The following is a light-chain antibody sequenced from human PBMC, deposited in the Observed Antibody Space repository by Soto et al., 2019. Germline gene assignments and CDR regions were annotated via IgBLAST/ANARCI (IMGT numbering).Light chain of an antibody. CDR3: SSYTGSSTLYV. CDR1: SSDVGNGYDS. CDR2: EVT. V-gene: IGLV2-14*01. Sequence: QSALTQPASVSGCPGQSITISCSGSSSDVGNGYDSVSWYQQHPGKAPKLIIYEVTNRPSGVSSRFSGSKSGNTASLTISGLQTEDEADYYCSSYTGSSTLYVFGTGTKVTVL. J-gene: IGLJ1*01.